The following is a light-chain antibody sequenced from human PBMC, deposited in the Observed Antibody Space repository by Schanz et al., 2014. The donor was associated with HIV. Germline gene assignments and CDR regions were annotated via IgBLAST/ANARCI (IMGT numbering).Light chain of an antibody. J-gene: IGKJ3*01. CDR2: GAS. V-gene: IGKV3D-15*01. CDR1: QSISTH. Sequence: EIVLTQSPGTLSLSPGEVGTLSCRASQSISTHLAWYQQKPGQAPTLLIYGASKRATGIPDRFSGSGSGTEFTLTVSSLQSEDFATYFCLQDYSYPLTFGPGTTVDIK. CDR3: LQDYSYPLT.